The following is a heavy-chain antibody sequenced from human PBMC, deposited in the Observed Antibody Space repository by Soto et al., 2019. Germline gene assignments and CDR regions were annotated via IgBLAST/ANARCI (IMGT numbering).Heavy chain of an antibody. V-gene: IGHV3-53*01. J-gene: IGHJ4*02. CDR2: IYSGGST. CDR1: GFTCSNYW. D-gene: IGHD1-26*01. Sequence: PGGSMRLSCAAAGFTCSNYWMSWVRQAPGKGLEWVSVIYSGGSTYYADSVKGRFAISRDNSKNTLYLQMNSLRAEDTAVYYCAISGSHGWGQGTLVTVSS. CDR3: AISGSHG.